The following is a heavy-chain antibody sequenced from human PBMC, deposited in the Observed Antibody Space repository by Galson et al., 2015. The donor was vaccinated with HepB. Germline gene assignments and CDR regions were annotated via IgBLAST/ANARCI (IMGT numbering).Heavy chain of an antibody. Sequence: SLRLSCAASGFTFSSYAMHWVRQAPGKGLEYVSAISSNGGSSYYANSVKGRFTISRDNSKNTLYLQMGSLRAEDMAVYYCARGPFTAMAFFDIWGQGTMVTVSS. CDR3: ARGPFTAMAFFDI. J-gene: IGHJ3*02. CDR1: GFTFSSYA. CDR2: ISSNGGSS. D-gene: IGHD5-18*01. V-gene: IGHV3-64*01.